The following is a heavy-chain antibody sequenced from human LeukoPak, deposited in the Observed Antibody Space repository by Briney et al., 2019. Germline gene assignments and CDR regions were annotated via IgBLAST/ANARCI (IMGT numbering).Heavy chain of an antibody. CDR3: ARLPLGYCSSTSCLE. D-gene: IGHD2-2*01. Sequence: EASVKVSCKASGYTFNTYGISWVRQAPGQGLEWMGWISSSTGNTKYTQKLQGRVTMTTDTSTSTAYLELRNLRSDDTAAYYCARLPLGYCSSTSCLEWGQGTLVTVSS. CDR2: ISSSTGNT. CDR1: GYTFNTYG. J-gene: IGHJ4*02. V-gene: IGHV1-18*01.